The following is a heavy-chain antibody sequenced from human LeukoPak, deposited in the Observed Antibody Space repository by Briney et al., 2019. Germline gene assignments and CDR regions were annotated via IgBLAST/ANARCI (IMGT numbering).Heavy chain of an antibody. J-gene: IGHJ4*02. CDR2: ISGSGGST. V-gene: IGHV3-23*01. CDR3: AKVLITYYYDSSGYYFDY. CDR1: GFTFSSYA. D-gene: IGHD3-22*01. Sequence: GGSLRLSCAASGFTFSSYAMSWVRQAPGKGLEWVSAISGSGGSTYYADSVKGRFTISRDNSKNTLYLQMNSLRAEDTAVYYCAKVLITYYYDSSGYYFDYWGQGTLVTVSS.